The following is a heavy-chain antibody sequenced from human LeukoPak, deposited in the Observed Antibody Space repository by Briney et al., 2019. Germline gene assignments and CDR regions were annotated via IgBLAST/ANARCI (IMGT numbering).Heavy chain of an antibody. CDR2: IYHSGST. CDR3: ARVWSGYCSSTSCYVAYNWFDP. J-gene: IGHJ5*02. Sequence: PSETLSLTCAVSGYSISSGYYWGGIRQPPGQGVEWIGSIYHSGSTYYNPSLKSPVTISVDTSKTQFSLKLSSVTAADTAVYYCARVWSGYCSSTSCYVAYNWFDPWGQGTLVTVSS. D-gene: IGHD2-2*01. V-gene: IGHV4-38-2*01. CDR1: GYSISSGYY.